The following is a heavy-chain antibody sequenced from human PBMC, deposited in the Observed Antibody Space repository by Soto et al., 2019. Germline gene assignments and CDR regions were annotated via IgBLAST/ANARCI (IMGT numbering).Heavy chain of an antibody. CDR1: GGSFSGYY. V-gene: IGHV4-34*01. J-gene: IGHJ5*02. D-gene: IGHD3-3*01. CDR2: INHSGST. Sequence: SETLSLTCAVYGGSFSGYYWSWIRQPPGKGLEWIGEINHSGSTNYNPSLKSRVTISVDTSKNQFSLKLSSVTAADTAVYYCARVNGYYDFWSGPTTRWFDPWGQGTLVTSPQ. CDR3: ARVNGYYDFWSGPTTRWFDP.